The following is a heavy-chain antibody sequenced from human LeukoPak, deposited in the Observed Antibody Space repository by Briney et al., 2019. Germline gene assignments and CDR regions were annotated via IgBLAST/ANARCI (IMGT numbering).Heavy chain of an antibody. CDR1: GGSISSSSYF. Sequence: SETLSLTCTVSGGSISSSSYFWDWIREPPGKGLERIGNIYYSGSTDYNPSLKARVTMSVDTSNNRFSLQVNSVTAADTAVYYCARHVAYGPLEIWGQGTMVTVSS. CDR3: ARHVAYGPLEI. V-gene: IGHV4-39*01. J-gene: IGHJ3*02. CDR2: IYYSGST. D-gene: IGHD3-10*01.